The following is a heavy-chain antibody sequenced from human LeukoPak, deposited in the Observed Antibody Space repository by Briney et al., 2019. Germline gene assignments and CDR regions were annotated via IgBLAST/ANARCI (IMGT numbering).Heavy chain of an antibody. Sequence: AASVKVSCKASGGTFSSYAISWVRQAPGQGLEWMGGIIPIFGTANYAQKFQGRVTITADESTSTAYMELSSLRSEDTAVYYCARDPLLVAAGTYFDYWGQGTLVAVSS. CDR2: IIPIFGTA. V-gene: IGHV1-69*13. D-gene: IGHD6-13*01. CDR3: ARDPLLVAAGTYFDY. J-gene: IGHJ4*02. CDR1: GGTFSSYA.